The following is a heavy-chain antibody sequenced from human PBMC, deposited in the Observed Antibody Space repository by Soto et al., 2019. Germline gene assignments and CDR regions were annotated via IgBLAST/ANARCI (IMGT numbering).Heavy chain of an antibody. CDR1: GFTFSSYA. CDR3: AKEYMIVVVITTMAFYY. V-gene: IGHV3-23*01. J-gene: IGHJ4*02. Sequence: EVQLLESGGGLVQPGGSLRLSCAASGFTFSSYAMSWVRQAPGKGLEWVSAISGSGGSTYYADSVKGRFTIARDNTKNTLYLQMNSLRTEDTAVYYCAKEYMIVVVITTMAFYYWGQGTLVTVSS. D-gene: IGHD3-22*01. CDR2: ISGSGGST.